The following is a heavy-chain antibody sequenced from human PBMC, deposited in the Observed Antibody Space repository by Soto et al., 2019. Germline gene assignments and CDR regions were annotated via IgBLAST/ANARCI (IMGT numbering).Heavy chain of an antibody. CDR1: GFTFSSYG. D-gene: IGHD6-13*01. V-gene: IGHV3-33*01. Sequence: QVQLVESGGGVVQPGRSLRLSCAASGFTFSSYGMHWVRQAPGKGLEWVAVIWYDGSNKYYADSVKGRFTISRDNSKNTLYLQMNSLRAEDTAVYYCASLAAAGTFDYWGQGTLVTVSS. CDR2: IWYDGSNK. CDR3: ASLAAAGTFDY. J-gene: IGHJ4*02.